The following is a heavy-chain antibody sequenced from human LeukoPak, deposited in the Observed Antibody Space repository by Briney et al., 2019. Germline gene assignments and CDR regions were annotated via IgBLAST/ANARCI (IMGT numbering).Heavy chain of an antibody. CDR3: ARESDTAMEYYFDY. CDR1: GFTVSSNY. V-gene: IGHV3-66*02. J-gene: IGHJ4*02. CDR2: IYSGGST. D-gene: IGHD5-18*01. Sequence: GGSLRLSCAASGFTVSSNYMSWVRQAPGKGLEWVSVIYSGGSTNYADSVKGRFTISRDNSKNTLYLQMNSLRAEDTAVYYCARESDTAMEYYFDYWGQGTLVTVSS.